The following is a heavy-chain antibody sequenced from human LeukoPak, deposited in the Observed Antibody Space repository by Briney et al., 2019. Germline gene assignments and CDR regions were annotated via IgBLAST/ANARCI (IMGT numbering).Heavy chain of an antibody. D-gene: IGHD3-16*01. CDR1: GFTFSSYG. CDR3: AKANGGGHYYYYGMDV. J-gene: IGHJ6*02. CDR2: ISYDGSNK. Sequence: GRSLRLSCAASGFTFSSYGMHWARQAPGKGLEWVAVISYDGSNKYYADSVKGRFTISRDNSKNTLYLQMNSLRAEDTAVYYCAKANGGGHYYYYGMDVWGQGTTVTVSS. V-gene: IGHV3-30*18.